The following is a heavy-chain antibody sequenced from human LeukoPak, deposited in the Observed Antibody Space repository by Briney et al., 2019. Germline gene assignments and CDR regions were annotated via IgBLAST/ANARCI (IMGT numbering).Heavy chain of an antibody. CDR3: ARGGYCSSTSCYAEGVFDY. CDR1: GFTFSSYE. J-gene: IGHJ4*02. CDR2: ISSSGSTI. D-gene: IGHD2-2*01. Sequence: GGFLRLSCAASGFTFSSYEMNWVRQAPGKGLEWVSYISSSGSTIYYADSVKGRFTISRDNAKNSLYLQMNSLRAEDTAVYYCARGGYCSSTSCYAEGVFDYWGQGTLVTVSS. V-gene: IGHV3-48*03.